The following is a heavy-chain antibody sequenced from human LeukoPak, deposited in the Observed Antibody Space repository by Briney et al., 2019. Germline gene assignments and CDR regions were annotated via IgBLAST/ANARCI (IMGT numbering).Heavy chain of an antibody. V-gene: IGHV3-30*19. CDR2: ISGDGSGK. Sequence: GGSLRLSCTASGFSFKKYGIHWVRQAPGKGLEWVAVISGDGSGKSDADSVKGRFTVSRDNSKNTLYLQMNSLRTEDTAVYYCAREIGSSGWAGFFDYWGQGTLVTVSS. D-gene: IGHD6-19*01. CDR3: AREIGSSGWAGFFDY. J-gene: IGHJ4*02. CDR1: GFSFKKYG.